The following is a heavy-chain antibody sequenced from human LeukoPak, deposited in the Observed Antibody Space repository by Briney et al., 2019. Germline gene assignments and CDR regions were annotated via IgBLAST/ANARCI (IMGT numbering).Heavy chain of an antibody. CDR2: INPNSGGT. Sequence: ASVKVSCKASGYTFTGYYMHWVRQAPGQGLEWMGWINPNSGGTNYAQKFQGRVTMTRDTSISTAYMELSRLRSDDTAAYYCARDRGSGWYTDYWGQGTLVTVSS. J-gene: IGHJ4*02. CDR1: GYTFTGYY. V-gene: IGHV1-2*02. D-gene: IGHD6-19*01. CDR3: ARDRGSGWYTDY.